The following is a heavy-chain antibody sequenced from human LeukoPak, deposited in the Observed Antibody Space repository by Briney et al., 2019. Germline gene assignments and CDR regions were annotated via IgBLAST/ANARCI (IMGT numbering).Heavy chain of an antibody. Sequence: SETLSLTCAVPGGSISSNNWWSWVRQPPGKGLEWIGEIHHSGSTNYNPSLKSRVTISIDKPKNQFSLKLSSVTAADTAVYYCAKKIAVPAYYFDCWGRGTLVTVSS. CDR1: GGSISSNNW. V-gene: IGHV4-4*02. D-gene: IGHD6-19*01. J-gene: IGHJ4*02. CDR2: IHHSGST. CDR3: AKKIAVPAYYFDC.